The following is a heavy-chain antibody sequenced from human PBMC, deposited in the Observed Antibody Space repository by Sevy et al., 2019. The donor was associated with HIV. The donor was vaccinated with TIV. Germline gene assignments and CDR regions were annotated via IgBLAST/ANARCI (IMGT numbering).Heavy chain of an antibody. D-gene: IGHD3-10*01. CDR1: GYTFASNG. Sequence: ASVKVSCKASGYTFASNGISWVRQAPGQGLEWMGWIGIYNGNAKSAQKFQGRVTMTTDTSTSTAYMELGSLRSDDTAVYYCARVPTYYYGSATYFDYWGQGPLVTVSS. CDR3: ARVPTYYYGSATYFDY. J-gene: IGHJ4*02. V-gene: IGHV1-18*01. CDR2: IGIYNGNA.